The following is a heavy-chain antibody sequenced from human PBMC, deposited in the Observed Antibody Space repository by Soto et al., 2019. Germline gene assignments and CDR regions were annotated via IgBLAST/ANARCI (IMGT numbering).Heavy chain of an antibody. Sequence: QVQLQQWGAGLVKPSETLSLSCAVYGQSFSGHSWAWIRQPPGKGLEWVGEINESGSTYYNPSLKRRVTISSITSKKQSYLKLSSVSAADTAAYFCARGSGIVALPGELEDVKYDYWGQGTLVNVSS. CDR1: GQSFSGHS. CDR3: ARGSGIVALPGELEDVKYDY. D-gene: IGHD1-1*01. V-gene: IGHV4-34*01. CDR2: INESGST. J-gene: IGHJ4*02.